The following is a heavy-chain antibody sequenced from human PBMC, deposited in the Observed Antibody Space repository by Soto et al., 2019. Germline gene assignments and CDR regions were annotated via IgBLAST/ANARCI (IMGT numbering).Heavy chain of an antibody. CDR1: GFTSSDSW. CDR3: VRGGSNYAS. V-gene: IGHV3-7*01. CDR2: IKPDESEK. Sequence: EVQLVESVGGLVQPGGSLRLSCTASGFTSSDSWMTWVRQAPGKGLEWVARIKPDESEKKYADSVKGRFSISRDNAKNSMYLQMDSLRGEDTAVYYCVRGGSNYASWGQGTLVTVSS. J-gene: IGHJ5*02. D-gene: IGHD4-4*01.